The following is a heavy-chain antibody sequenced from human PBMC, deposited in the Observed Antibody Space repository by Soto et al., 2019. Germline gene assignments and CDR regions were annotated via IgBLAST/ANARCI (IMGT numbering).Heavy chain of an antibody. CDR3: ERDAPGAAPY. CDR1: GGPVINGDSY. CDR2: INYRGTT. J-gene: IGHJ4*02. V-gene: IGHV4-31*03. Sequence: QVQLQESGPGLVNPSQTLSLTCTVSGGPVINGDSYLNWIRQHPEKGLEWMGYINYRGTTNYNAAIKSRIIISVDTSKNQFSLRLTSVTAKDTAVYYCERDAPGAAPYWGQGTLVTVSS. D-gene: IGHD6-13*01.